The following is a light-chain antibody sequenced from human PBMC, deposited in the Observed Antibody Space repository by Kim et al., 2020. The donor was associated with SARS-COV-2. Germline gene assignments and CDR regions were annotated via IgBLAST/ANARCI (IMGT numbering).Light chain of an antibody. CDR1: KLGDKY. V-gene: IGLV3-1*01. J-gene: IGLJ3*02. CDR2: QDS. Sequence: SVSPGQTASITCSGDKLGDKYASWYQQKSGQSPILVIYQDSKRPSGIPERFSGSNSGNTATLTISGTQAMDEADYYCQAWASSTKVFGGGTQLTVL. CDR3: QAWASSTKV.